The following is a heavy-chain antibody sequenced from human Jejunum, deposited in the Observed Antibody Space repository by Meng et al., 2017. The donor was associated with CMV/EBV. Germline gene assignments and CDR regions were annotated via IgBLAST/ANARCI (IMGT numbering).Heavy chain of an antibody. CDR3: ARARSSSWYYDY. D-gene: IGHD6-13*01. CDR1: GYSIPSGYY. J-gene: IGHJ4*02. Sequence: SGYSIPSGYYWGWIRQAPGRGLEWIGNIYHSGTSYNNPSLKSRVTMSVDTSKNQFSVKLDSVTAADTAVYYCARARSSSWYYDYWGRGTRVTVSS. CDR2: IYHSGTS. V-gene: IGHV4-38-2*01.